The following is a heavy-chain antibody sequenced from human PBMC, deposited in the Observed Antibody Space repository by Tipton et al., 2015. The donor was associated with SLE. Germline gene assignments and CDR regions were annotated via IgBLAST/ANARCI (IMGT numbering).Heavy chain of an antibody. CDR1: GFTFSRYG. CDR3: ATLWDYDSSGYYYDAFDI. Sequence: SLRLSCAASGFTFSRYGMHWVRQAPGKGLEWVSVIYSGGSTYYADSVKGRFTISRDNSKNTLYLQMNSLRAEDTAVYYCATLWDYDSSGYYYDAFDIWGQGTMVTVSS. D-gene: IGHD3-22*01. V-gene: IGHV3-NL1*01. CDR2: IYSGGST. J-gene: IGHJ3*02.